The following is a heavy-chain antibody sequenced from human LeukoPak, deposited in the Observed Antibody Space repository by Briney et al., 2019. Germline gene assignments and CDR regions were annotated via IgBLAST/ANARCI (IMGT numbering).Heavy chain of an antibody. J-gene: IGHJ3*02. Sequence: KASQTLSLTCTVSGGSVSSGSYYWSWIRQPAGKGLEWIGRIYVRGSTNYNPSLKSRVTISVDTSKNQFSLKLSSVTAADTAVYYCARTHTDAFDIWGQGTMVTVSS. CDR1: GGSVSSGSYY. CDR3: ARTHTDAFDI. V-gene: IGHV4-61*02. CDR2: IYVRGST.